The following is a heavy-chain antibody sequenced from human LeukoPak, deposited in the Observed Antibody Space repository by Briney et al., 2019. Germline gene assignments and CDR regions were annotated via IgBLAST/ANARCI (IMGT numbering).Heavy chain of an antibody. V-gene: IGHV4-59*01. J-gene: IGHJ4*02. CDR2: IYYSGST. D-gene: IGHD5-18*01. CDR1: GGSISSYY. CDR3: AREANTAMAIDY. Sequence: PSETLSLTCTVSGGSISSYYWSWIRQPPGKGLEWIGYIYYSGSTNYNPSLKSRVTISVDTSKNQFSPKLSSVTAADTAVYYCAREANTAMAIDYWGQGTLVTVSS.